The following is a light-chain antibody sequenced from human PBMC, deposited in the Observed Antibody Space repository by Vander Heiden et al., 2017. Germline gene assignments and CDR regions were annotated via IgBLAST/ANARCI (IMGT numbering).Light chain of an antibody. CDR2: AAS. CDR3: QQSYSTPR. CDR1: QSISSY. J-gene: IGKJ3*01. V-gene: IGKV1-39*01. Sequence: DIQTTQSPSSLSASVGDRVTITCRASQSISSYLNWYQQKPGKAPKLLIYAASSLQSGVPSRFSGSGSGTDFTLTISSLQPEDFATYYCQQSYSTPRFGPGTKVDIK.